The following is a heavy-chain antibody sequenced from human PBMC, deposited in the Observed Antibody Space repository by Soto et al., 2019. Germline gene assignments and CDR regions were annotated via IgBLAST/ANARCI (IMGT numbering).Heavy chain of an antibody. CDR2: ISSTTNYI. V-gene: IGHV3-21*06. CDR3: ARESEDLTSNFDY. Sequence: EVQLVESGGGLVKPGGSLRLSCAASGFTFTRYCMNWVRQAPGKGLEWVSSISSTTNYIYSGHSMKGRFTITRDNAKNSQYLEMNSLRAEDTPVYYSARESEDLTSNFDYWGQGTLVTVAS. CDR1: GFTFTRYC. J-gene: IGHJ4*02.